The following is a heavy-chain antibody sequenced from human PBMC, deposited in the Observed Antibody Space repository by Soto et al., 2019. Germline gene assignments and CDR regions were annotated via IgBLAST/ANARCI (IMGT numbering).Heavy chain of an antibody. V-gene: IGHV4-39*01. CDR3: ARLYGSGRLGGVY. Sequence: QVQLQESGPGLVKPAETLSLTCIVSGGSISTDNYYWAWIRQPPGKGLEWIGSIYYSGSTNYNPSLKSRGTMSVDTSMNQFSLKLTSVTAADTAVYYCARLYGSGRLGGVYWGQGTLVSVSS. D-gene: IGHD3-10*01. CDR2: IYYSGST. CDR1: GGSISTDNYY. J-gene: IGHJ4*02.